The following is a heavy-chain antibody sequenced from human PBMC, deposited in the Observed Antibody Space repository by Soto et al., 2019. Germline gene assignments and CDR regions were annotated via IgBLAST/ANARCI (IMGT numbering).Heavy chain of an antibody. Sequence: SVKVSCKASGGTFSSYAISWVRQAPGQGLEWMGGIIPIFGTANYAQKFQGRVTITADESTSTAYMELSSLRSEDTAVYYCASDTMIVVVIKPPGYYYYGMDVWGQGTTVTVSS. J-gene: IGHJ6*02. CDR2: IIPIFGTA. V-gene: IGHV1-69*13. CDR1: GGTFSSYA. CDR3: ASDTMIVVVIKPPGYYYYGMDV. D-gene: IGHD3-22*01.